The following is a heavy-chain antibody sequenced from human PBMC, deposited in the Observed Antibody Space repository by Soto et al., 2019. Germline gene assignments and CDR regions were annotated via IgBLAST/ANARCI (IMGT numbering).Heavy chain of an antibody. J-gene: IGHJ6*02. CDR3: ARDRRQQLVETYYYYGMDV. CDR2: ISSSSSYI. V-gene: IGHV3-21*01. CDR1: GFTFSSYS. D-gene: IGHD6-13*01. Sequence: GGSLRLSCAASGFTFSSYSMNWVRQAPGKGLEWVSSISSSSSYIYYADSVKGRFTISRDNAKNSLYLQMNSLRAEDTAVYYCARDRRQQLVETYYYYGMDVWGQGTTVTVS.